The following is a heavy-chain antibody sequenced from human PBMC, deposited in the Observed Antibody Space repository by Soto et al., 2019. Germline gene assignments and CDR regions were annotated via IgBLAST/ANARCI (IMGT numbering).Heavy chain of an antibody. CDR2: MYKTGST. D-gene: IGHD4-4*01. V-gene: IGHV4-59*12. Sequence: SETLSLTCTVSGGSISGYYWSWIRQPPGKGLEWIGYMYKTGSTNYNPSLKSRVTISVDKSKNQFSLKLSSVTAADTAVYFCARVLQTSYYYYGMDVWGQGTTVTVSS. CDR1: GGSISGYY. J-gene: IGHJ6*02. CDR3: ARVLQTSYYYYGMDV.